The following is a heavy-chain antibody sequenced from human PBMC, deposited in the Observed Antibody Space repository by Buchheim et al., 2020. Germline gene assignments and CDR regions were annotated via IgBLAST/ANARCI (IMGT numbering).Heavy chain of an antibody. V-gene: IGHV4-31*11. CDR3: ARTVSKWDYYFDY. D-gene: IGHD1-26*01. Sequence: QVQLQESGPGLVKPSQTLSLSCVVSGGSISRGGYYWSWIRQHPGKGLEWIGYTFYSGSTSYNPSLQSRVSISEDTSKNQFSLKLNSVTAADTAVYYCARTVSKWDYYFDYWGQG. CDR2: TFYSGST. CDR1: GGSISRGGYY. J-gene: IGHJ4*02.